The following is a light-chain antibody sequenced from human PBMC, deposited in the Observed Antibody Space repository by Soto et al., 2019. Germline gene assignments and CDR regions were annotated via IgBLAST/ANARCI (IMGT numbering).Light chain of an antibody. V-gene: IGKV3-20*01. CDR2: GAS. J-gene: IGKJ1*01. Sequence: EIVLTQSPGTLSLSPGERATLSCRASQSVSSSYLAWYQQKPGQPPRLLIFGASSRATGIPDRFSGSGSGTDFTLTISRLEPEDFAVYYCQQYDSSLLTFGQGTRVEIK. CDR3: QQYDSSLLT. CDR1: QSVSSSY.